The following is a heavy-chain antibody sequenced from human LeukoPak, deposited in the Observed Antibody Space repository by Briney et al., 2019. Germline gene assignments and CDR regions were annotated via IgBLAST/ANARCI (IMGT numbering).Heavy chain of an antibody. CDR3: ARHDEDIVVVPAAYGYNWFDP. V-gene: IGHV4-34*01. Sequence: SETLSLTCAVYGGSFSGYYWSWIRQPPGKGLEWIGEINHSGSTNYNPSLKSRVTISVDTSKNQFSLKLSSVTAADTAVYYCARHDEDIVVVPAAYGYNWFDPWGQGTLVTVTS. CDR1: GGSFSGYY. CDR2: INHSGST. D-gene: IGHD2-2*01. J-gene: IGHJ5*02.